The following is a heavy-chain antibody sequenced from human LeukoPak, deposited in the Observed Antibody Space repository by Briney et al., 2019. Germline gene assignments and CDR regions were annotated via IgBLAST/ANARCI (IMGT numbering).Heavy chain of an antibody. Sequence: SQTLSLSCVISGDSVSSNSASWNWIRQSPSRGLEWLGRTYYRSNWYNDYAVSVRSRITINPDTSRNQFSLQLNSVTPEDTAVYYCVRAGDHVVLGGVSIWGRGTMVTVSS. J-gene: IGHJ3*02. D-gene: IGHD2-8*02. CDR1: GDSVSSNSAS. V-gene: IGHV6-1*01. CDR2: TYYRSNWYN. CDR3: VRAGDHVVLGGVSI.